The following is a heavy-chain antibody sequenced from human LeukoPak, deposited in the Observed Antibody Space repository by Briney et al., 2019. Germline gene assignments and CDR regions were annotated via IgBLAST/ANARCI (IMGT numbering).Heavy chain of an antibody. D-gene: IGHD6-13*01. Sequence: SQTLSLTCAISGDSVSSTSVAWHWIRESPSRGLEWLGKTYYTSKWKNDYAVSVKSRITINPDTSKNQFSLQLNSVTPEDTALYYCARSSSWSFDYWGQGTLVTVSS. V-gene: IGHV6-1*01. CDR1: GDSVSSTSVA. CDR2: TYYTSKWKN. J-gene: IGHJ4*02. CDR3: ARSSSWSFDY.